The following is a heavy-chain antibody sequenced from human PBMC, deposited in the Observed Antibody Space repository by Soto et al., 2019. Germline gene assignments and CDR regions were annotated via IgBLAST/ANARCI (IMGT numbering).Heavy chain of an antibody. CDR3: ARHRDYGDQFDY. V-gene: IGHV4-39*01. D-gene: IGHD4-17*01. CDR1: GGSISSSSYY. CDR2: IYYSGST. Sequence: QLQLQESGPGLVKPSETLSLTCTVSGGSISSSSYYWGWIRQPPGKGLEWIGSIYYSGSTCYNPSLKSRVTISVDTSKNQFSLKLSSVTAADTAVYYCARHRDYGDQFDYWGQGILVTVSS. J-gene: IGHJ4*02.